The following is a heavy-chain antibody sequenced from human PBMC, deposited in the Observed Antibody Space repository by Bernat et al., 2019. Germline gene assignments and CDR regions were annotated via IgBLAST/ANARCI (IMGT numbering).Heavy chain of an antibody. D-gene: IGHD2-2*01. J-gene: IGHJ3*02. V-gene: IGHV3-7*03. CDR2: IMHDGSDK. CDR1: GFTFSNFW. Sequence: EVQLVESGGGLFQPGGSLRLSCAASGFTFSNFWMSWVRQAPGKGLEWVANIMHDGSDKYYVDSMKGRFTISRDNAKSSLYLQMNSLRAEDTAVYYCARYCSSTSCSDAVDIWGQGTMVTVSS. CDR3: ARYCSSTSCSDAVDI.